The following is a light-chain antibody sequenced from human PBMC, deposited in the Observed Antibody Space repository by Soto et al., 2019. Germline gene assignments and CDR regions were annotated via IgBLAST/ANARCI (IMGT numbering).Light chain of an antibody. V-gene: IGLV2-8*01. CDR3: ISFQGHNHIVV. CDR2: EVS. CDR1: SSDVGGYNY. J-gene: IGLJ2*01. Sequence: QSALTQPPSASGSPGQSVTISCTGTSSDVGGYNYVSWYQQHPGKAPKLMIYEVSKRPSGVPDRFSGSKSGNSASPTASGRQIETVGNFYCISFQGHNHIVVFAGG.